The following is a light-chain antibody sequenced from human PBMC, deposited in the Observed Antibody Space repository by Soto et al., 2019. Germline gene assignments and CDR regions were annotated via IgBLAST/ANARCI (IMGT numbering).Light chain of an antibody. CDR1: QSVSSY. Sequence: EIVLTQSPATLSLSPGERDTLSCRASQSVSSYLAWYQQKPGQAPRLLIYDASNRATGIPARFSGSGSGTDFTLTISSLEPAEFAVYYCQQRRTFGGGNKVEIK. V-gene: IGKV3-11*01. CDR2: DAS. J-gene: IGKJ4*01. CDR3: QQRRT.